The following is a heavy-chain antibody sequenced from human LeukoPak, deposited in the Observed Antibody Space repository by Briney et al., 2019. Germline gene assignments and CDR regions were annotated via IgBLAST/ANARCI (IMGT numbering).Heavy chain of an antibody. Sequence: SETLSLTCTVSGYSISSGYYWGWIRQPPGRGLEWIGNIYHSGNTNYNPSLKSRVTISVDTSNNQFYMRLTSVTAADTAVYYCARGGNWNEDRMRWFDPWGQGTLVTVSS. CDR1: GYSISSGYY. V-gene: IGHV4-38-2*02. CDR2: IYHSGNT. J-gene: IGHJ5*02. CDR3: ARGGNWNEDRMRWFDP. D-gene: IGHD1-20*01.